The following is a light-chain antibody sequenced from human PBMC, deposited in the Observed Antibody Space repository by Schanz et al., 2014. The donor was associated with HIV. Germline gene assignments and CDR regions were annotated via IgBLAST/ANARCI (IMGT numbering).Light chain of an antibody. J-gene: IGKJ1*01. CDR3: QLYGSSPWT. CDR1: QSVSSDY. V-gene: IGKV3-20*01. Sequence: EIVLTQSPGTLSLSAGERATLSCRASQSVSSDYLAWYQQKPGQAPSLLIYGASSRATGIPDRFSGSGSGTDFTLTISRLEPEDFAVYYCQLYGSSPWTFGQGTKVEIK. CDR2: GAS.